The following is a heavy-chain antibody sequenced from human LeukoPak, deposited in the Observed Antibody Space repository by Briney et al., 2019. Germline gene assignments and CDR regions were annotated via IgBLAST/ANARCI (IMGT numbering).Heavy chain of an antibody. V-gene: IGHV3-23*01. CDR3: AREHYYDSSGYYRDFDI. CDR1: GFRFSSYA. D-gene: IGHD3-22*01. Sequence: PGGSLRLACAASGFRFSSYAMSWVRQAPGKGLEWVSAISGSGVSTYYADSVKGRFTTSRDNSKNTLYLQMNSLRAEDTAVYYCAREHYYDSSGYYRDFDIWGQGTMVTVSS. CDR2: ISGSGVST. J-gene: IGHJ3*02.